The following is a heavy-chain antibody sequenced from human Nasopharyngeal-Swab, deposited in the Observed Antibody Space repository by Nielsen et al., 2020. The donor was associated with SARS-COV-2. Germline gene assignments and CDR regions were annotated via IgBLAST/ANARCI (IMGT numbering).Heavy chain of an antibody. V-gene: IGHV4-31*02. CDR2: IYYSGSN. D-gene: IGHD3-16*01. J-gene: IGHJ3*02. Sequence: SGLAPRSGVEWVWYIYYSGSNYYNPSLKSRVTISAGTSKNQFSLKLSSVTAADTAVYYCARGRRGMSIEISAFDIWGQGTMVTVSS. CDR3: ARGRRGMSIEISAFDI.